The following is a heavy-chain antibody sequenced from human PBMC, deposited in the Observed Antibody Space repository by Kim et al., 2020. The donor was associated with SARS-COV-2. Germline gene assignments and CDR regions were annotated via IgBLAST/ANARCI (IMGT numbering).Heavy chain of an antibody. Sequence: SETLSLTCTVSGGSISSSSYYWGWIRQPPGKGLEWIGSIYYSGSTYYNPSLKSRVTISVDTSKNQFSLKLSSVTAADTAVYYCARHGAWGDYYDSSGHAFFSVGEIDYWGQGTLVTVSS. V-gene: IGHV4-39*01. CDR1: GGSISSSSYY. CDR2: IYYSGST. J-gene: IGHJ4*02. D-gene: IGHD3-22*01. CDR3: ARHGAWGDYYDSSGHAFFSVGEIDY.